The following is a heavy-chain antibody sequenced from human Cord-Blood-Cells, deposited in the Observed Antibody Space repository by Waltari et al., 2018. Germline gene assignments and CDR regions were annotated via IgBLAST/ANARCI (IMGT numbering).Heavy chain of an antibody. CDR2: IIPIFGKA. D-gene: IGHD3-10*01. Sequence: KKPGYSVKVSCKASGGTFSSYAISWVRQAPGQGLEWMGGIIPIFGKANYAQKFQGRVTITADESTSTAYMELSSLRSEDTAVYYCARGSTEPLGSGSYYYYGMDVWGQGTTVTVSS. J-gene: IGHJ6*02. CDR1: GGTFSSYA. CDR3: ARGSTEPLGSGSYYYYGMDV. V-gene: IGHV1-69*01.